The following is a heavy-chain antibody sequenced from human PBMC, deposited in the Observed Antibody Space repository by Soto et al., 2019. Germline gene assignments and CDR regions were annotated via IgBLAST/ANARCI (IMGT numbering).Heavy chain of an antibody. CDR3: ARVTPGNNLYYFSGLDF. CDR1: GFTFGTYG. V-gene: IGHV3-30-3*01. D-gene: IGHD1-1*01. J-gene: IGHJ6*02. Sequence: SLRLSCVSSGFTFGTYGIHRVRPGPGKGLQWVALISYEGSNTYYADSVRGRFTISRDNSKNTLYLQMNTLRPEDTGLYYCARVTPGNNLYYFSGLDFWGQGTSVTVSS. CDR2: ISYEGSNT.